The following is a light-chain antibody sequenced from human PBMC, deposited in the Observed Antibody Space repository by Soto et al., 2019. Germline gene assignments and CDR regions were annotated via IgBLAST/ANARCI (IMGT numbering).Light chain of an antibody. V-gene: IGKV1-39*01. CDR2: AAS. Sequence: DIPMTQSPSSLSASVGDRVTIICRASQSISTYLNWYQQRPGKAPKLLIFAASSVRSGVPSRFSGSESGTDFTLTINSLQPEDLATYYCQQSYKTPWTFGQGTKVEIK. CDR3: QQSYKTPWT. J-gene: IGKJ1*01. CDR1: QSISTY.